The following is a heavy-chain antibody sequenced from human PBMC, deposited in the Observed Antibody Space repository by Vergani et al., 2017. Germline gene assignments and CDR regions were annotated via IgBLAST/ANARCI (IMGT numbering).Heavy chain of an antibody. Sequence: QVQLQESGPGLVTPSETLSLTCTVSGGSLSSYYWSWIRQPPGKGLEWIGYIYYSGSTNYNPSLKSRVTISVDTSKNQFALKLSSVTAADTAVYYCARDDIAVAGPHYYYYMYGGGRGTTVTVS. D-gene: IGHD6-19*01. CDR2: IYYSGST. CDR3: ARDDIAVAGPHYYYYMYG. J-gene: IGHJ6*03. CDR1: GGSLSSYY. V-gene: IGHV4-59*01.